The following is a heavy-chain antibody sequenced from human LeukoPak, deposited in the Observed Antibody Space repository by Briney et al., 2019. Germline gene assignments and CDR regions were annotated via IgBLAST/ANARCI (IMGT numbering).Heavy chain of an antibody. CDR1: GFTFSNYA. J-gene: IGHJ4*02. D-gene: IGHD4-11*01. CDR2: ISDSGGST. V-gene: IGHV3-23*01. Sequence: GGSLRLSCAASGFTFSNYAMSWVRQAPGRGLEWVSAISDSGGSTFNADSVKGRFTISRDNSKNTLYLQMNSLRAEDTALYYCATSTVATNDYWGQGTLVTVSS. CDR3: ATSTVATNDY.